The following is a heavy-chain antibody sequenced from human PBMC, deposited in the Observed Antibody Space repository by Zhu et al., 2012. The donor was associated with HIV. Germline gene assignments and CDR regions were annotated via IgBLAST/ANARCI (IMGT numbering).Heavy chain of an antibody. V-gene: IGHV4-4*02. Sequence: QVQLQESGPGLVKPSGTLSLTCAVSGGSISSSNWWSWVRQPPGKGLEWIGEIYHSGSTNYNPSLKSRVSISVDNSKNLFSLKLNSVTAADTAVYHCARLSGSGWPPYYYYMDVWGKGTTVTVSS. D-gene: IGHD6-19*01. J-gene: IGHJ6*03. CDR2: IYHSGST. CDR3: ARLSGSGWPPYYYYMDV. CDR1: GGSISSSNW.